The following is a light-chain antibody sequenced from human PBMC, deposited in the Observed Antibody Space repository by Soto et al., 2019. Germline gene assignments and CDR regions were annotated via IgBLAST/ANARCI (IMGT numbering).Light chain of an antibody. CDR1: SSDGGGYND. J-gene: IGLJ1*01. CDR2: DVS. CDR3: CSYTTSNTRQIV. V-gene: IGLV2-14*01. Sequence: QSALTQPASVSGSPGQSITISCTGTSSDGGGYNDVSWYQQHPGKAPKFMIYDVSNRPSGVSNRFSGSKSGNTASLTISGLQAEDEADYYCCSYTTSNTRQIVFGTGTKVTVL.